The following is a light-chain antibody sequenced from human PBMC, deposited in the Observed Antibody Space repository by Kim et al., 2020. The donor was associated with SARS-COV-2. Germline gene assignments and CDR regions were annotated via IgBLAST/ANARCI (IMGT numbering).Light chain of an antibody. CDR2: DNN. CDR3: GTWDSSLSARV. V-gene: IGLV1-51*01. CDR1: NSTIVNNY. Sequence: GQRVTITGAGNNSTIVNNYESSYQQLPGTAPKLLIYDNNKRPSGIPDRFSGSKSGTSATLGITGLQTGDEADYYCGTWDSSLSARVFGGGTQLTVL. J-gene: IGLJ3*02.